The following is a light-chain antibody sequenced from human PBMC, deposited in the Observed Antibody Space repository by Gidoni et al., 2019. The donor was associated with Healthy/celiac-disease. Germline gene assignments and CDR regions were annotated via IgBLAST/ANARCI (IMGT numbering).Light chain of an antibody. CDR2: AAS. J-gene: IGKJ1*01. CDR1: QGIRND. CDR3: LQDYNYPWT. V-gene: IGKV1-6*01. Sequence: AIQMTQSPSSLFASVGDRVTITCRASQGIRNDLGWYQQKPGKAPKLLIYAASSLQSGVPSRFSGSGSGTDFSLTISSLQPEDFATYYCLQDYNYPWTFGQGTKVEIK.